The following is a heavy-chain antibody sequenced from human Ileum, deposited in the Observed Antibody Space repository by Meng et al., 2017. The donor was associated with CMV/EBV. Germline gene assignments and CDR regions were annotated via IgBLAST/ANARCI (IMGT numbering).Heavy chain of an antibody. D-gene: IGHD1-1*01. Sequence: QVQVQESGPGLVEPSETLSLTCTVSGGSIGSGDYYWSWLRQPAGKGLEWIGRIHISGATNYNPSLKSRVTMSVDTSKNQFSLKVRSVTAADTAVYYCAREMSRTGFFDYWGQGNLVTVSS. J-gene: IGHJ4*02. CDR2: IHISGAT. V-gene: IGHV4-61*02. CDR3: AREMSRTGFFDY. CDR1: GGSIGSGDYY.